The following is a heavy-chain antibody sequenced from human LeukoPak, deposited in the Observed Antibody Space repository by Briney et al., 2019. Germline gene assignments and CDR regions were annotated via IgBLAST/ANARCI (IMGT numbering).Heavy chain of an antibody. CDR2: ISYDGSNK. Sequence: GGSLRLTCAASGFTFSSYAMHWVRQAPGKGLEWVAVISYDGSNKYYADSVKGRFTISRDNSKNTLYLQMNSLRAEDTAAYYCARGLAYCGGDCYSEYFQHWGQGTLVTVSS. CDR1: GFTFSSYA. J-gene: IGHJ1*01. CDR3: ARGLAYCGGDCYSEYFQH. V-gene: IGHV3-30*04. D-gene: IGHD2-21*02.